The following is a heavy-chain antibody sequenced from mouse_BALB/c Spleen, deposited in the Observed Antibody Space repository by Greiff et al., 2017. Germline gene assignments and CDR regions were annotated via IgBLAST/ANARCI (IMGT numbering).Heavy chain of an antibody. J-gene: IGHJ4*01. CDR3: ARDFYGNYVGAMDY. Sequence: EVKLVESGGGLVQPGGSRKLSCAASGFTFSSFGMHWVRQAPEKGLEWVAYISSGSSTIYYADTVKGRFTISRDNPKNTLYLEMSSLRSEDTAMYYCARDFYGNYVGAMDYWGQGTSVTVSS. V-gene: IGHV5-17*02. D-gene: IGHD2-1*01. CDR2: ISSGSSTI. CDR1: GFTFSSFG.